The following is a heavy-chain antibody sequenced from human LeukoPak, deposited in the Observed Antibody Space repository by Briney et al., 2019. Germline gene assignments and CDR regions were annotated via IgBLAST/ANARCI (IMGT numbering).Heavy chain of an antibody. V-gene: IGHV1-18*01. CDR1: GYTFTSYG. CDR2: ISAYNGNT. J-gene: IGHJ4*02. D-gene: IGHD3-9*01. CDR3: ARVGPPYYDILTGYYPGDY. Sequence: ASVKVSCKASGYTFTSYGISWVRQAPGQGLEWMGWISAYNGNTNYAQKLQGRVTMTTDTSTSTAYTELRSLRSDDTAVYYCARVGPPYYDILTGYYPGDYWGQGTLVTVSS.